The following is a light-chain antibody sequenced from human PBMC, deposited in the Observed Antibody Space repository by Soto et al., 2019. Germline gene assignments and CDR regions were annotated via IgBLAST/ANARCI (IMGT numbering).Light chain of an antibody. CDR1: QSISSW. J-gene: IGKJ1*01. CDR2: DAS. Sequence: DIQMTQSPSTLSASVGDRVTITCRASQSISSWLAWYQQKPGKAPKLLIYDASNLESGVPSRFSGSGSGTEFNLTINSLQPDDFATYYCQQYNNYRTFGPGTKVEIK. CDR3: QQYNNYRT. V-gene: IGKV1-5*01.